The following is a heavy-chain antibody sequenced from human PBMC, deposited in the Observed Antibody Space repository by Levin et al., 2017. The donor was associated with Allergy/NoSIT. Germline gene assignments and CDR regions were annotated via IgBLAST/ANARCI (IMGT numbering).Heavy chain of an antibody. CDR2: IKSETDGGTA. D-gene: IGHD1-1*01. V-gene: IGHV3-15*01. CDR3: TTGFDWNEFQGVMIDY. Sequence: PGGSLRLSCAASGFTFSHAWMSWVRQAPGMGLEWVGRIKSETDGGTADYAAPVKDRFTISRDDSKNMLYLQINSLKIEDTALYYCTTGFDWNEFQGVMIDYWGQGTLVTVSS. CDR1: GFTFSHAW. J-gene: IGHJ4*02.